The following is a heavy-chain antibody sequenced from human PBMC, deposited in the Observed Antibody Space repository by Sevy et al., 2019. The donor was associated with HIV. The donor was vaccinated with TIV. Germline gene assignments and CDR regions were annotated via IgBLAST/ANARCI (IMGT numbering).Heavy chain of an antibody. CDR2: INSDGSST. CDR3: AREGVLLWFGDWGSDAFDI. CDR1: GFTFSSYW. V-gene: IGHV3-74*01. J-gene: IGHJ3*02. D-gene: IGHD3-10*01. Sequence: GGSLRLSCAASGFTFSSYWMHWVRQAPGKGLVWVSRINSDGSSTSYADSVKGRFTISRHNAKNTLYQQMNSLRAEDTAVYYCAREGVLLWFGDWGSDAFDIWGQGTMVTVSS.